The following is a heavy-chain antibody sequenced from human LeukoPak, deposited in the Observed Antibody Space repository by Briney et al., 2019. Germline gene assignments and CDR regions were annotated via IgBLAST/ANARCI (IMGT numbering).Heavy chain of an antibody. Sequence: GSLRLSCAASGLTLSDHYMDWVRQAPGKGLEWVGRLRNKADRSTAEYAASVKGRFTISRGDSKNSLYLQMNSLKTEDTAVYYCARVGYSDPNFDYWGQGTLVTVSS. CDR2: LRNKADRSTA. CDR3: ARVGYSDPNFDY. J-gene: IGHJ4*02. D-gene: IGHD5-18*01. CDR1: GLTLSDHY. V-gene: IGHV3-72*01.